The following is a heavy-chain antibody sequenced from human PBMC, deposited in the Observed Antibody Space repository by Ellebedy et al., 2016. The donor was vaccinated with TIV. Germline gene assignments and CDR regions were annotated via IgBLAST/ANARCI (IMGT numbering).Heavy chain of an antibody. J-gene: IGHJ4*02. CDR2: MRSKTYGGST. D-gene: IGHD3-22*01. CDR3: ARTYTSGWTGFGDY. CDR1: GFALGDFA. V-gene: IGHV3-49*03. Sequence: GESLKISCTVSGFALGDFAVSWFRQAPRKGLEWVGFMRSKTYGGSTEYAASVEGRFSISRDDSKSVVYLQMNSLRSEDTAVYYCARTYTSGWTGFGDYWGQGTLVTVSS.